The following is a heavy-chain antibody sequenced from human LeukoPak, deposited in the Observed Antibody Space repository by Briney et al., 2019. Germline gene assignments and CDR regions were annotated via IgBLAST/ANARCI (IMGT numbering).Heavy chain of an antibody. CDR1: GGSFSGYY. V-gene: IGHV4-34*01. J-gene: IGHJ4*02. CDR2: INHSGST. Sequence: SETLSLTCAVYGGSFSGYYWSWIRQPPGKGLEWIGEINHSGSTNYNPSLKSRVTISVDTSKNQFSLKLSSVTAADTAVYYCARHGLAPYSSSWYEWGQGTLVTVSS. D-gene: IGHD6-13*01. CDR3: ARHGLAPYSSSWYE.